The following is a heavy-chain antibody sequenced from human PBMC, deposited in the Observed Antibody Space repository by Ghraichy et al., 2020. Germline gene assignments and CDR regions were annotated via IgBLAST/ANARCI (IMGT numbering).Heavy chain of an antibody. CDR3: ARLRKLEEVMHRGVTNAFDI. D-gene: IGHD3-16*01. CDR2: IYYSGST. Sequence: SETLSLTCTVSGGSISSGGYYWSWIRQHPGKGLEWIGYIYYSGSTYYNPSLKSRVTISVDTSKNQFSLKLSSVTAADTAVYYCARLRKLEEVMHRGVTNAFDIWGQGTMVTVSS. CDR1: GGSISSGGYY. J-gene: IGHJ3*02. V-gene: IGHV4-31*03.